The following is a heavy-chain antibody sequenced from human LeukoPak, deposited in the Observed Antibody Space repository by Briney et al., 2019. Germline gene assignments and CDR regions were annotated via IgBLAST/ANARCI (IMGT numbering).Heavy chain of an antibody. Sequence: PGGSLRLSCAASGFTFSNYVMNWVRQAPGKGLEWVSAIGAAGSTIYYADSVKGRFTISRDNAKNSLFLQMNSLRAEDTAVYYCARDSSTYAGPPDYWGQGTLVTVSS. V-gene: IGHV3-48*01. CDR3: ARDSSTYAGPPDY. D-gene: IGHD2-2*01. CDR1: GFTFSNYV. J-gene: IGHJ4*02. CDR2: IGAAGSTI.